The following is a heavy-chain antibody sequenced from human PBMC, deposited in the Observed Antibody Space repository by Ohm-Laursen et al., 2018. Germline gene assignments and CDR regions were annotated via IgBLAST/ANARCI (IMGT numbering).Heavy chain of an antibody. CDR1: GFTFSSYG. CDR2: ISSSSSYI. CDR3: ARAPQQLLTEGDDY. V-gene: IGHV3-21*01. D-gene: IGHD2-2*01. J-gene: IGHJ4*02. Sequence: SLRLSCSASGFTFSSYGMHWVRQAPGKGLEWVSSISSSSSYIYYADSVKGRFTISRDNAKNSLYLQMNSLRAEDTAVYYCARAPQQLLTEGDDYWGQGTLVTVSS.